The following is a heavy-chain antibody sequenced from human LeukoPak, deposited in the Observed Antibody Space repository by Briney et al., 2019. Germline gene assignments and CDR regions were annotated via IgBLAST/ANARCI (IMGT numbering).Heavy chain of an antibody. J-gene: IGHJ4*02. CDR1: GGSISSSDYY. V-gene: IGHV4-39*01. CDR3: ARRTSNPVGAIDY. CDR2: ISSSGSP. D-gene: IGHD1-26*01. Sequence: SETLSLTCTVSGGSISSSDYYWGWIRQPPGKGLEWIGAISSSGSPYYNPSLKSRVTISVDSSKNQFSLKLSSVTAADTAVYYCARRTSNPVGAIDYWGQGALSPSRQ.